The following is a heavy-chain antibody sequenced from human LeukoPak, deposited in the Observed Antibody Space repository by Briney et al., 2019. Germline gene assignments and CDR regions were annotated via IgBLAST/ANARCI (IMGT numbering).Heavy chain of an antibody. J-gene: IGHJ4*02. V-gene: IGHV1-3*01. CDR1: GYTFTNYA. D-gene: IGHD6-13*01. Sequence: GASVKVSCKASGYTFTNYAIHWVRQAPGQRLEWMGWINAGNGYTKYSQQFQGRVTITRDTSASTAYMELSSLRSEDTAVYYCARDGMTAVGPVYWGQGTLVTVSS. CDR2: INAGNGYT. CDR3: ARDGMTAVGPVY.